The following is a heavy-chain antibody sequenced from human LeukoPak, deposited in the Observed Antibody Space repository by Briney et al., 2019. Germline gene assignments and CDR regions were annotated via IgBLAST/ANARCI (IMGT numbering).Heavy chain of an antibody. CDR3: AKSRTYSYGYGTFVH. V-gene: IGHV3-23*01. CDR1: GLTFSSYA. D-gene: IGHD5-18*01. Sequence: GGSLRLSCAASGLTFSSYAMSWVRQAPGKGLEWVSAIIASGADTYYADSLKGRFAISRDNTKNILYLQMNSLRVDDTAIYYFAKSRTYSYGYGTFVHWRQGALVTV. CDR2: IIASGADT. J-gene: IGHJ4*02.